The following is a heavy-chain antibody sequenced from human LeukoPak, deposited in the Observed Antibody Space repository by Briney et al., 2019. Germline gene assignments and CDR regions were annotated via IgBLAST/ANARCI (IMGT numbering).Heavy chain of an antibody. V-gene: IGHV3-30*07. CDR1: GFTFSNYA. CDR3: ARAWGITGTTHDY. Sequence: GGSLRLSCAASGFTFSNYAMHWVRQAPGKGLEWVAVMSYDGSNKYYADSVKGRFTISRDISKNTLYLQMNSLRAEDTAVYYCARAWGITGTTHDYWGQGTLVTVSS. CDR2: MSYDGSNK. D-gene: IGHD1-7*01. J-gene: IGHJ4*02.